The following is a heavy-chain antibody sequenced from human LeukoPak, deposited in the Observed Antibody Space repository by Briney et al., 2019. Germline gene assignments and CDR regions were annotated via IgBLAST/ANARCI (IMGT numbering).Heavy chain of an antibody. CDR2: INPSDDNT. V-gene: IGHV1-46*01. CDR3: ARDLRGGCSSTSCYSPMDV. J-gene: IGHJ6*03. D-gene: IGHD2-2*02. Sequence: ASVKVSCKASGYPFTSYYMHWVRQAPGQGLEWMGIINPSDDNTRYAQKFQGRVTITADESTSTAYMELSSLRSEDTAVYYCARDLRGGCSSTSCYSPMDVWGKGTTVTVSS. CDR1: GYPFTSYY.